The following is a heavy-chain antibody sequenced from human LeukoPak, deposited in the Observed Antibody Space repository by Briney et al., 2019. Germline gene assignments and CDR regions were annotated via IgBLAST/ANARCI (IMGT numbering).Heavy chain of an antibody. J-gene: IGHJ5*02. Sequence: GGSLRLSCAASGFTFSNAWMSWVRQALGKGLEWVGRIKSKTGGGTTDYAAPVKGRFTISRDDSKNTLYLQMNSLKTEDTAVYYCTTAGGGSWGQGTLVTVSS. D-gene: IGHD3-16*01. CDR1: GFTFSNAW. CDR2: IKSKTGGGTT. V-gene: IGHV3-15*05. CDR3: TTAGGGS.